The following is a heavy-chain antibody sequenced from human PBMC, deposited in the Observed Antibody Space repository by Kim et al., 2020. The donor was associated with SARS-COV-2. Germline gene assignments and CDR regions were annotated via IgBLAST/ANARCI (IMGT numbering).Heavy chain of an antibody. CDR2: GGST. J-gene: IGHJ4*02. CDR3: AKDAPGI. Sequence: GGSTYYADSVKGRYTISRDNAKNTLDLQMNSVRAEDTAVYYCAKDAPGIRGQGTLVTVSS. V-gene: IGHV3-23*01. D-gene: IGHD3-10*01.